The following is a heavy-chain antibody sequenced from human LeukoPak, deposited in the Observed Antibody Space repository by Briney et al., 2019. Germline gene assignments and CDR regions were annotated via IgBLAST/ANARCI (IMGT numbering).Heavy chain of an antibody. CDR1: GSGFTFSSSG. V-gene: IGHV3-33*08. Sequence: GGSLRLSCPASGSGFTFSSSGMHLVRQAPGKGLEWVALIWSYGINKYYAGSVKGRFTISRDNSNNTLHLTMNSLRAEDTALYYCASTGRGYYDSIDYWGQGTLVTVSS. D-gene: IGHD3-22*01. CDR2: IWSYGINK. CDR3: ASTGRGYYDSIDY. J-gene: IGHJ4*02.